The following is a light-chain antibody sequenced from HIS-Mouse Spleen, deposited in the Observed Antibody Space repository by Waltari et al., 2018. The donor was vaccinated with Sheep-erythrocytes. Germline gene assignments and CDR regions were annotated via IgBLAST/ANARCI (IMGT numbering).Light chain of an antibody. CDR1: QSLLHSNGYNY. CDR3: MQALQTPLT. CDR2: LGS. Sequence: DIVMTQSPLSLPVTPGEPASISCRSSQSLLHSNGYNYLDWDLQKPGQSPQLLIYLGSNRASWVPDRCSGSGSGTEFTLKISRVEAEDVGVYYCMQALQTPLTFGGGTKVEIK. J-gene: IGKJ4*01. V-gene: IGKV2-28*01.